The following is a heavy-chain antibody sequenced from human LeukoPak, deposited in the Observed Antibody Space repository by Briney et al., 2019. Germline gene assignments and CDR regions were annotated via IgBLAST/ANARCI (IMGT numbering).Heavy chain of an antibody. J-gene: IGHJ4*02. V-gene: IGHV1-2*02. CDR3: GTLLSNGPFDY. CDR2: IYPNSGAT. Sequence: ASVKVSCKASGYTFTGYYMHWVRQAPGQGLEWMGWIYPNSGATKYAQKFQGRVTMTRDTSISTAYMELSRLRFDDTAVYYCGTLLSNGPFDYWGQGSLVTVSS. CDR1: GYTFTGYY.